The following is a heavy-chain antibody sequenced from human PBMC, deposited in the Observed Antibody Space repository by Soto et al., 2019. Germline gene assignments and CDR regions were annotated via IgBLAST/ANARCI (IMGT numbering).Heavy chain of an antibody. V-gene: IGHV3-48*03. CDR3: TRAAWFPYLSFY. J-gene: IGHJ4*02. CDR2: ISSSGSTA. Sequence: PGGSMRLSCAASGFTFSRFELHWVRQAPGRGLEWISYISSSGSTAYYASSVEGRFTISRDNANNSVYLQMDSLRAEDTALYYCTRAAWFPYLSFYWGQGALVTVSS. D-gene: IGHD3-10*01. CDR1: GFTFSRFE.